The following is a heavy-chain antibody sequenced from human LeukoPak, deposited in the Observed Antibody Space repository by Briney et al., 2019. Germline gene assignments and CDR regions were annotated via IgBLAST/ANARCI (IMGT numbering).Heavy chain of an antibody. CDR3: AKDRSGWSLDY. D-gene: IGHD6-19*01. CDR2: IRNDGSNK. V-gene: IGHV3-30*02. Sequence: AGGSLRLSCAASGFTFSSYGMYWVRQAPGKWLEWVAFIRNDGSNKYYADSMKGRFTISRDNSKNTLFLHMNSLRAEDTAVYYCAKDRSGWSLDYWGQGTLVTVSS. CDR1: GFTFSSYG. J-gene: IGHJ4*02.